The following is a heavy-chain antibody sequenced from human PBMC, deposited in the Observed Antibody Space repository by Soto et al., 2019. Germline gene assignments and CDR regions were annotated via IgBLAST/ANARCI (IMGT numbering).Heavy chain of an antibody. CDR1: GGSVSSGSYY. J-gene: IGHJ3*02. CDR3: ARRGSDAFDI. CDR2: IYYSGST. V-gene: IGHV4-61*01. Sequence: ASETLSLTCTVSGGSVSSGSYYWSWIRQPPGKGLEWIGYIYYSGSTNYNPSLKSRVTISVDTSKNQFSLKLSSVTAADTAVYYCARRGSDAFDIWGQGTMVTVSS.